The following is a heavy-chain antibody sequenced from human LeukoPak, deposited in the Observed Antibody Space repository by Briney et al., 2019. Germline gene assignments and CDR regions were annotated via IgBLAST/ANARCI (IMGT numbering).Heavy chain of an antibody. Sequence: SETLSLTCTVSGGSISSGDYYWSWIRQPPGKGLEWIGYIYYSGSTYYNPSLKSRVTISVDTSKNQFSLKLSSVTAADTAVYYCARYIVVVPAAIHDAFDIWGQGTMVTVSS. CDR3: ARYIVVVPAAIHDAFDI. V-gene: IGHV4-30-4*08. CDR2: IYYSGST. D-gene: IGHD2-2*01. J-gene: IGHJ3*02. CDR1: GGSISSGDYY.